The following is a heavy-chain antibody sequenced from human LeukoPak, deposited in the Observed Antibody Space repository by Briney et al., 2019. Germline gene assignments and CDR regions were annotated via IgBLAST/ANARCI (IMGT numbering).Heavy chain of an antibody. CDR2: ILYDGSNK. J-gene: IGHJ4*02. Sequence: GGSLRLSCAASGFTFSSYAMHWVRQAPGKGLEWVAVILYDGSNKYYADSVKGRFTISRDNSKNTLYLQMNSLRAEDTAVYYCARDATTVLVFDYWGQGTLVTVSS. CDR1: GFTFSSYA. D-gene: IGHD4-11*01. V-gene: IGHV3-30-3*01. CDR3: ARDATTVLVFDY.